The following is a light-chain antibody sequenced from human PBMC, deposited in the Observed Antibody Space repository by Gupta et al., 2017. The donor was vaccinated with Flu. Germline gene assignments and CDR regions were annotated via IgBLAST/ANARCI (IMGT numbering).Light chain of an antibody. CDR2: GTS. J-gene: IGKJ1*01. CDR1: QSVGSKY. CDR3: QWYVTSLWT. V-gene: IGKV3-20*01. Sequence: EIVLTQSPGTLSLSPGERATLSCRASQSVGSKYVAWYQQKRGQAPRLLIYGTSNRATGISDRFSGSGSGTDFTLTISRLEPEDFAVYYCQWYVTSLWTFGQGTKVEIK.